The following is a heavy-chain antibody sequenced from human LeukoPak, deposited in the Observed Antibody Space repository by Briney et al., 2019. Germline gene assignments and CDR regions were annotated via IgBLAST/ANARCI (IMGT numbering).Heavy chain of an antibody. Sequence: ASVKVSCKASGGTFSSYAISWVRQAPGQGLEWMGRIIPILGIANYAQKFQGRVTITADKSTSAAYMELSSLRSEDTAVYYCARGIAVAEYDYWGQGTLVTVSS. J-gene: IGHJ4*02. CDR2: IIPILGIA. D-gene: IGHD6-19*01. CDR1: GGTFSSYA. CDR3: ARGIAVAEYDY. V-gene: IGHV1-69*04.